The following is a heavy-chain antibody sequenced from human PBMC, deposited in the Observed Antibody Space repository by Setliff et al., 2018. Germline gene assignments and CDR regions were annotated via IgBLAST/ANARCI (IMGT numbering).Heavy chain of an antibody. J-gene: IGHJ4*02. Sequence: GGSLRLSCGASGFTFRKYWMYWVRQVPGKGLVWVSRISPDGTITNYADSVKGRFTISRDNSKSTLYLQMNSLRAEDTAIYYCAKDKDVRVDYFDYWGPGTLVTVSS. CDR2: ISPDGTIT. CDR1: GFTFRKYW. D-gene: IGHD3-10*01. V-gene: IGHV3-74*01. CDR3: AKDKDVRVDYFDY.